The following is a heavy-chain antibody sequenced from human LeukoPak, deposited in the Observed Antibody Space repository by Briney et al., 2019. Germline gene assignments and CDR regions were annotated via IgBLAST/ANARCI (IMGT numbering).Heavy chain of an antibody. J-gene: IGHJ5*02. V-gene: IGHV4-59*06. CDR3: ARGVWFGELSRNWFGP. D-gene: IGHD3-10*01. Sequence: SETLSLTCTVSGGSISSYYWSWIRQHPGKGLEWIGYIYYSGSTYYNPSLKSRVTISIDTSKNQFSLKLSSVTAADTAVYYCARGVWFGELSRNWFGPWGQGTLVTVSS. CDR2: IYYSGST. CDR1: GGSISSYY.